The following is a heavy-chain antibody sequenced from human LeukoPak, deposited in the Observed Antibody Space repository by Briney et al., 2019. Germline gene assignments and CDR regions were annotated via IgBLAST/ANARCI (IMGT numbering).Heavy chain of an antibody. V-gene: IGHV3-11*04. J-gene: IGHJ4*02. D-gene: IGHD2-21*02. CDR2: ISRSGSTK. CDR1: GFTFSDYN. Sequence: GGSLRLSCAASGFTFSDYNMRWIRQAPGKGLEWVSSISRSGSTKYYADSVKGRFTISRDNAKNSLYLQMNSLRAEDTAVYYCARDIPDRPDCGGDCYSSSGFDYWGQGTLVTVSS. CDR3: ARDIPDRPDCGGDCYSSSGFDY.